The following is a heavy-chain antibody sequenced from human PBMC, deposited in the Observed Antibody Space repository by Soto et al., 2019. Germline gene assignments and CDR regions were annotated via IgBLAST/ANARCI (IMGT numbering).Heavy chain of an antibody. CDR3: ARGLLLWFPGDYYGMDV. J-gene: IGHJ6*02. CDR2: IYSGGST. CDR1: GFTVSSNY. V-gene: IGHV3-53*01. D-gene: IGHD3-10*01. Sequence: GSLRLSCAASGFTVSSNYMSWVRQAPGKGLEWVSVIYSGGSTYYADSVKGRFTISRDNSKNTLYLQMNSLRAEDTAVYYCARGLLLWFPGDYYGMDVWGQGTKVTVSS.